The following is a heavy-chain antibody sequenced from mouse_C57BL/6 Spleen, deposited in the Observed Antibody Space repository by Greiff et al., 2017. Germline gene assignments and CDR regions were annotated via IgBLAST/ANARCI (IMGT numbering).Heavy chain of an antibody. V-gene: IGHV5-9-1*02. CDR2: ISSGGDYI. Sequence: EVQGVESGEGLVKPGGSLKLSCAASGFTFSSYAMSWVRQTPEKRLEWVAYISSGGDYIYYADTVKGRFTISRDNARNTLYLQMSSLKSEDTAMYYCTRDPFTTVVADAMDYWGQGTSVTVSS. CDR3: TRDPFTTVVADAMDY. CDR1: GFTFSSYA. D-gene: IGHD1-1*01. J-gene: IGHJ4*01.